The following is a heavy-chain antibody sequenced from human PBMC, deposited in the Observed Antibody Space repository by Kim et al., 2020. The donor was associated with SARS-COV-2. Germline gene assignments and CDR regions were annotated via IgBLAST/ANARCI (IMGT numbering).Heavy chain of an antibody. V-gene: IGHV4-39*01. CDR3: AGPFGSGSYYNLFDY. D-gene: IGHD3-10*01. CDR1: GGSISSSTYY. J-gene: IGHJ4*02. Sequence: SETLSLTCTVSGGSISSSTYYWGWIRQPPGKGLEWIGNIYYSGSTYYNPSLKSRVTISVDTSKNQFFLKLSSVTAADTAVYYCAGPFGSGSYYNLFDYWGQGTLVTVSS. CDR2: IYYSGST.